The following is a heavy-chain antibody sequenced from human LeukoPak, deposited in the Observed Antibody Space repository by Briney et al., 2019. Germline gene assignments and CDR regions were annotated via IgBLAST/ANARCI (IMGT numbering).Heavy chain of an antibody. V-gene: IGHV3-23*01. J-gene: IGHJ3*02. Sequence: GGSLRLSCAASGFNFNNYVMSWVRQAPGKGLEWVSGIRNSGGSTYYADSVKGRFIISRDNSKNTLYLQMNSLRDDDTAVYYCASEDDAFDIWGQGTMVTVSS. CDR3: ASEDDAFDI. CDR2: IRNSGGST. CDR1: GFNFNNYV.